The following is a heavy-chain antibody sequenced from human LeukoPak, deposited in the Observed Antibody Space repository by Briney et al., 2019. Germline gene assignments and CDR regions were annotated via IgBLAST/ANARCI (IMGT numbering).Heavy chain of an antibody. D-gene: IGHD2-2*01. J-gene: IGHJ4*02. Sequence: LSGGSLRLSCAASGFTFSSYSMTWVRQAPGKGLEWVSYISSSSGTIYYADSVKGRFTISRDNAENSLYLQMSSLRAEDTAVYYCARVRCSSNSCFPDYWGQGTLVTVSS. V-gene: IGHV3-48*01. CDR2: ISSSSGTI. CDR1: GFTFSSYS. CDR3: ARVRCSSNSCFPDY.